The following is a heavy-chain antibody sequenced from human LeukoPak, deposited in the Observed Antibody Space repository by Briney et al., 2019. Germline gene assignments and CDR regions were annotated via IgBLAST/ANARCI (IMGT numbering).Heavy chain of an antibody. CDR2: IYYSGST. CDR3: ARGGFWSGYYYYYYMDV. J-gene: IGHJ6*03. CDR1: GGSISIYY. V-gene: IGHV4-59*01. D-gene: IGHD3-3*01. Sequence: SETLSLTCTVSGGSISIYYWSWIRQPPGKGLEWIGYIYYSGSTNYNPSLKSRVTISVDTSKNQFSLKLSSVTAADTAVHYCARGGFWSGYYYYYYMDVWGKGTTVTVSS.